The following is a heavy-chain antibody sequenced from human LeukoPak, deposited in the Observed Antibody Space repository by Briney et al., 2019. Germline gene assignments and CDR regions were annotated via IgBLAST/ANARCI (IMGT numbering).Heavy chain of an antibody. CDR2: TYYRSTWYN. CDR3: ARRLTQYDCFDP. V-gene: IGHV6-1*01. Sequence: SQTLSLTCAISGDSVSSNSVTWNWIRQSPSRDLEWLGRTYYRSTWYNDYAVSVRGRITVNPDTSKNQFSLHLNSVTPEDTAVYYCARRLTQYDCFDPWGQGILATVSS. CDR1: GDSVSSNSVT. D-gene: IGHD2-2*01. J-gene: IGHJ5*02.